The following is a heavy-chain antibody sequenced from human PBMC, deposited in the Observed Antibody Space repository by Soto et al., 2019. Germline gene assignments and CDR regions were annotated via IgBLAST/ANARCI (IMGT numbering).Heavy chain of an antibody. CDR2: ISSSSSYI. D-gene: IGHD2-15*01. Sequence: PGGSLRLSCAASGFTFSSYSMNWVRQAPGKGLEWVSSISSSSSYIYYADSVKGRFTISRDNAKNSLYLQMNSLRAEDTAVYYCAREQGRFVFEPWGEGILVIVTS. CDR1: GFTFSSYS. CDR3: AREQGRFVFEP. V-gene: IGHV3-21*01. J-gene: IGHJ5*02.